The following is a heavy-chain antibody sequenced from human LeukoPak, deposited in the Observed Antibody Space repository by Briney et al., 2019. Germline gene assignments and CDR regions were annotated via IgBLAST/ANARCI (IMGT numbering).Heavy chain of an antibody. CDR1: GFTFSSYE. J-gene: IGHJ3*02. CDR2: ISSGGSTV. Sequence: PGGSLRLSCAASGFTFSSYEMNWVRQAPGKGLEWVSYISSGGSTVYYADSVKGRFTISRDNAKNSLYLQMNSLRAEDTAVYYCARVIIVGATGIWGQGTMVTVSS. V-gene: IGHV3-48*03. D-gene: IGHD1-26*01. CDR3: ARVIIVGATGI.